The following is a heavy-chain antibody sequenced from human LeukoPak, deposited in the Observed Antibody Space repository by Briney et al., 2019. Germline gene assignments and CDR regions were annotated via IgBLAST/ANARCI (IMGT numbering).Heavy chain of an antibody. CDR1: GFTFSSYA. CDR3: AKVRDGRSTGGTYYHYMDV. D-gene: IGHD1-26*01. V-gene: IGHV3-23*01. Sequence: GGSLRLSCVASGFTFSSYAMSWVRQAPGKGLEWVSGISGSGGSTYYADSVKGRFTISRDNSKNTLYLQMNSLRVEDTAVFYCAKVRDGRSTGGTYYHYMDVWGKGTTVTVSS. J-gene: IGHJ6*03. CDR2: ISGSGGST.